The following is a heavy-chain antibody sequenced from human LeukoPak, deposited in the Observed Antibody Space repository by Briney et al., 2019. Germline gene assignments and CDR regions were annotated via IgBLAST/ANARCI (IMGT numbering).Heavy chain of an antibody. V-gene: IGHV4-34*01. CDR3: AVPAAMSDFDY. J-gene: IGHJ4*02. D-gene: IGHD2-2*01. CDR1: GGSFSGYY. Sequence: SETLSLTCAVYGGSFSGYYWSWIRQPPGKGLEWIGEINHSGSTNYNPSLKSRVTISEDTSKNQFSLKLSSVTAADTAVYYCAVPAAMSDFDYWGQGTLVTVSS. CDR2: INHSGST.